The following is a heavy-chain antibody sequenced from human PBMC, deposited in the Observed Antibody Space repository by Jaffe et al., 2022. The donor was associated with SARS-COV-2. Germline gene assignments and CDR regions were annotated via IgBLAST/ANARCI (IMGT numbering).Heavy chain of an antibody. CDR1: GFTFNIYA. CDR2: INGSDGTT. CDR3: VKCSGGNCYSHSDV. D-gene: IGHD2-15*01. V-gene: IGHV3-23*01. J-gene: IGHJ6*02. Sequence: EVQLLESGGGFIQPGGSLRLSCAASGFTFNIYAMNWVRQAPGKGLEWVSGINGSDGTTSHADSVKGRFTISRDNSKNTLYLQMKNLRAEDTAVYYCVKCSGGNCYSHSDVWGQGTTVTVSS.